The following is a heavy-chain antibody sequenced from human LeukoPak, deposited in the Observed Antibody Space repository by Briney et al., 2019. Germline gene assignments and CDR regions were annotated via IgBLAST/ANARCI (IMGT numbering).Heavy chain of an antibody. V-gene: IGHV3-7*01. Sequence: GGSLRLSCAASGFTFSNAWMSWVRQAPGKGLEWVANIKQDGSEKYYVDSVKGRFTISRDNAKNSLYLQMNSLRAEDTAVYYCASGGLVVVAATIFDYWGQGTLVTVSS. D-gene: IGHD2-15*01. J-gene: IGHJ4*02. CDR1: GFTFSNAW. CDR3: ASGGLVVVAATIFDY. CDR2: IKQDGSEK.